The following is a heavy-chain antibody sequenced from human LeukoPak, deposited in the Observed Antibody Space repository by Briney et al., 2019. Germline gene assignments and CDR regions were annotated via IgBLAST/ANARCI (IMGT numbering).Heavy chain of an antibody. D-gene: IGHD3-16*01. CDR2: IYYSGST. J-gene: IGHJ2*01. CDR1: GGSISSSSYY. CDR3: AKGGLWDFGL. V-gene: IGHV4-39*07. Sequence: SETLSLTCTVSGGSISSSSYYWGWIRQPPGKGLEWIGSIYYSGSTYYNPSLKSRVTISVDTSKNQFSLKLSSVTAADTAVYYCAKGGLWDFGLWGRGTLVTVSS.